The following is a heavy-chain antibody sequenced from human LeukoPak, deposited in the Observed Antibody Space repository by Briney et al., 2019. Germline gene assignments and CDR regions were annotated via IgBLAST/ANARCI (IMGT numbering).Heavy chain of an antibody. CDR1: GGSISGYY. J-gene: IGHJ3*02. CDR2: GTT. CDR3: ARNHDRDAFDI. Sequence: WETLSLTCSVSGGSISGYYWTWIRQPAGKGLEWIGSGTTNYNPSLKSRVTMSVDRSKNQLSLKLRSVTAADTAVYYCARNHDRDAFDIWGQGTLVTVSS. D-gene: IGHD3-3*01. V-gene: IGHV4-4*07.